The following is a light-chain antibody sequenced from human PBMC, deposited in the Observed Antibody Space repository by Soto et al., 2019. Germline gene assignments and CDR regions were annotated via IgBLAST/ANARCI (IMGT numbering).Light chain of an antibody. CDR1: QDISRY. V-gene: IGKV1-33*01. CDR2: DAS. CDR3: QQYDNLPLT. J-gene: IGKJ4*01. Sequence: DIQMTQSPSSLSASVGDRVTITCQASQDISRYLNWYQHKPGKAPKLLIYDASNLETRVPSRFSGSGSGTDFTFPISSLQPEDFATYYCQQYDNLPLTFGGGTKVDIK.